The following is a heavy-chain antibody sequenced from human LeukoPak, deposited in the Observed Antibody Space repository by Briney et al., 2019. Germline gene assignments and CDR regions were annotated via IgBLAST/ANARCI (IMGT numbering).Heavy chain of an antibody. CDR1: GYIFTNYW. D-gene: IGHD7-27*01. Sequence: NPGESLKISCKASGYIFTNYWIGWVRQLPGEGLEWMGIIYPGDSDTRYSPSFQGQVTISADNSINTAYLQWSSPKASDTAIYYCARRLTAEVWGQGTLVTVSS. V-gene: IGHV5-51*01. CDR3: ARRLTAEV. CDR2: IYPGDSDT. J-gene: IGHJ4*02.